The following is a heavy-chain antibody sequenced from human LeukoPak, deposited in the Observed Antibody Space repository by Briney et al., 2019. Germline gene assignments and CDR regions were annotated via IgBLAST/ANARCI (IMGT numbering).Heavy chain of an antibody. D-gene: IGHD3-16*01. CDR2: IDYSGST. CDR1: GGSISSYY. CDR3: ARDLWGGNYFDY. Sequence: SETLSLTCTVSGGSISSYYWSWIRQPPGRGLEWIGYIDYSGSTNYNPSLKSRVTISVDTSKNQFSLKLSSVTAADTAVYYCARDLWGGNYFDYWGQGTLVTVSS. J-gene: IGHJ4*02. V-gene: IGHV4-59*01.